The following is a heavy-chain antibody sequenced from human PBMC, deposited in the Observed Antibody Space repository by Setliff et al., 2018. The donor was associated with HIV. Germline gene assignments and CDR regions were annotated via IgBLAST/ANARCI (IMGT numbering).Heavy chain of an antibody. CDR2: IIPIPNIA. Sequence: GASVKVSCKASGGTFSTYAIGWVRQAPGQGLEWMGGIIPIPNIANYAQKFQGRVTLTADKSTSTAYMELRSLRSEDTAVYYCARVAGGYYFDYWGQGTLVTVSS. CDR1: GGTFSTYA. CDR3: ARVAGGYYFDY. V-gene: IGHV1-69*10. J-gene: IGHJ4*02.